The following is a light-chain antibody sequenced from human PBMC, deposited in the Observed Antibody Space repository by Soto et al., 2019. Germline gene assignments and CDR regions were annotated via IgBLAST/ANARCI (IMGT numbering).Light chain of an antibody. CDR1: QGVTSS. Sequence: EVVLTQSPATLSMSPGERATLSCRASQGVTSSLAWYQQKPGQAPRLLIYGASSRATGIPDRFSGSGSGTEFTLTISSLQPEDFATYSCQQSYSTTWTFGQGTKVDIK. V-gene: IGKV3D-15*01. CDR3: QQSYSTTWT. J-gene: IGKJ1*01. CDR2: GAS.